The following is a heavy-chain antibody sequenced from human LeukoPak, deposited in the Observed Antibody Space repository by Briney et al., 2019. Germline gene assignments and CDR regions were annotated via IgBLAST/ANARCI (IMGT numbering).Heavy chain of an antibody. D-gene: IGHD2-2*01. J-gene: IGHJ5*02. CDR3: TRGAEDIVVVHWFAP. CDR1: GFTFGDYA. V-gene: IGHV3-49*03. Sequence: PGGSLRLSCTASGFTFGDYAMSWFRQAPGKGLEWVGFIRSKAYGGTTEYAASVKGRFTISRDDSKSIAYLQMNSLKTEDTAVYYCTRGAEDIVVVHWFAPWGQGTLVTVSS. CDR2: IRSKAYGGTT.